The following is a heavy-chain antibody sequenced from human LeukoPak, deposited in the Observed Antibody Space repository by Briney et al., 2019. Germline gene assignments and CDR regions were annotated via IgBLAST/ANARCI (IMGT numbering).Heavy chain of an antibody. D-gene: IGHD2-8*01. CDR1: GFTVSSNY. CDR3: ARLGVQSAGKYYFDY. CDR2: IYSGGGT. Sequence: GGSLRLSCAASGFTVSSNYMSWVRQAPGRGLEWVSVIYSGGGTYYADSVKGRFTTSRDSSKNTLYLQMNSLRAEDTAVYYCARLGVQSAGKYYFDYWGQGTLVTVSS. V-gene: IGHV3-66*04. J-gene: IGHJ4*02.